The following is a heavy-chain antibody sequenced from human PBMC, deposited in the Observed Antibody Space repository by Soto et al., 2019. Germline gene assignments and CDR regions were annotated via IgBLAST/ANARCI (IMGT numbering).Heavy chain of an antibody. CDR3: ASTVTTSTFDY. J-gene: IGHJ4*02. CDR1: GGSISSYY. CDR2: IHYSGST. V-gene: IGHV4-59*08. Sequence: PSETLSLTCTVSGGSISSYYWSWIRQPPGKGLEWIGYIHYSGSTNYNPSLKSRVTISVDTSKNQFSLKLSSVTAADTAVYYCASTVTTSTFDYWGQGTLVTVS. D-gene: IGHD4-17*01.